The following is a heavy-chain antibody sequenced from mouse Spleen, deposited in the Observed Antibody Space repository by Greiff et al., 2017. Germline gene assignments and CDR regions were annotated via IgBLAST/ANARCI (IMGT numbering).Heavy chain of an antibody. V-gene: IGHV5-15*01. Sequence: EVKLVESGGGLVKPGGSLKLSCAASGFTFSDYGMAWVRQAPGKGPEWVASISNLAYSIYYADTVTGRFTISRENAKNTLYLEMSSLRSEDTAMYYCARQSGNYEDWGQGTLVTVSA. CDR1: GFTFSDYG. J-gene: IGHJ3*01. CDR2: ISNLAYSI. CDR3: ARQSGNYED. D-gene: IGHD2-1*01.